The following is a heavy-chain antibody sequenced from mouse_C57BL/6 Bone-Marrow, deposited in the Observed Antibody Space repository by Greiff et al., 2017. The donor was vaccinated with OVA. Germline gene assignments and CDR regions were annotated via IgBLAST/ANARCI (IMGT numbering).Heavy chain of an antibody. CDR3: ARFDYHSMDY. V-gene: IGHV1-69*01. Sequence: QVQLQQPGAELVMPGASVKLSCKASGYTFTSYWMHWVKQRPGQGLEWIGEIAPSDSYTNYNQKFKGKSTLTVDKSSSTAYMQLSSLTSEDSAVYYCARFDYHSMDYWGQGTSVTVSS. J-gene: IGHJ4*01. CDR1: GYTFTSYW. D-gene: IGHD2-4*01. CDR2: IAPSDSYT.